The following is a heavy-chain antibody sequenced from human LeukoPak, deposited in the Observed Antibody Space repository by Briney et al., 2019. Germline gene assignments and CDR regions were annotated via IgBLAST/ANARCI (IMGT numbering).Heavy chain of an antibody. CDR3: ARGLHTRYGSGSYYRPTRYYFDY. J-gene: IGHJ4*02. D-gene: IGHD3-10*01. CDR1: GGSFSGYY. V-gene: IGHV4-34*01. CDR2: INHSGST. Sequence: SETLSLTCAVYGGSFSGYYWSWIRQPPGKGLEWLGEINHSGSTNYNPSLKSRVTISVDTSKNQFSLKLSSVTAADTAVYYCARGLHTRYGSGSYYRPTRYYFDYWGQGTLVTVSS.